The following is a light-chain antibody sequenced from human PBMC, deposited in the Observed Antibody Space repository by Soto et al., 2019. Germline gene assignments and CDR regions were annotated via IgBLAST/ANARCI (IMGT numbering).Light chain of an antibody. J-gene: IGKJ1*01. CDR3: QQAHTVPWT. V-gene: IGKV1-12*01. Sequence: DIQLTQSPSSVSASVGDRVTITFRASQDISTRLAWYQQKPGTAPKLLIYAASTSGSGVPSRFSGSGSGTDFSLTVSSLQSEDFATYFCQQAHTVPWTCGQGTQVEIK. CDR2: AAS. CDR1: QDISTR.